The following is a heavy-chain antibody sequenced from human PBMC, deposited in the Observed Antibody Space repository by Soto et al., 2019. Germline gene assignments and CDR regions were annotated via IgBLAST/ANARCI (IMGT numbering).Heavy chain of an antibody. CDR1: GFTFSSYD. J-gene: IGHJ6*02. V-gene: IGHV3-13*01. D-gene: IGHD6-19*01. CDR3: ARWKPGIAVAGTDYYYGMDV. Sequence: PGGSLRLSCAASGFTFSSYDMHWVRQATGKGLEWVSAIGTAGDTYYPGSVKGRFTISRENAKNSLYLQMNSLRAEDTAVYYCARWKPGIAVAGTDYYYGMDVWGQGTTVTVSS. CDR2: IGTAGDT.